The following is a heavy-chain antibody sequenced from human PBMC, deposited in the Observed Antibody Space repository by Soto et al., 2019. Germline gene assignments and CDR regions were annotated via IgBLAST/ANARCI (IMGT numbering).Heavy chain of an antibody. CDR3: ARGNYDFWSGIKDAFDI. CDR2: IYYSGST. CDR1: GGSISSYY. J-gene: IGHJ3*02. Sequence: SETLSLTCTVSGGSISSYYWSWIRQPPGKGLEWIGYIYYSGSTNYNPSLKSRVTISVDTSKNQFSLKLSSVTAADTAVYYCARGNYDFWSGIKDAFDIWGQGTMVTVSS. D-gene: IGHD3-3*01. V-gene: IGHV4-59*12.